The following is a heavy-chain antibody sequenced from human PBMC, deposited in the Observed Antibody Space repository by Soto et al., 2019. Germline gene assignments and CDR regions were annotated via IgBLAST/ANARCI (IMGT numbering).Heavy chain of an antibody. CDR2: IIPIFGTV. J-gene: IGHJ6*02. D-gene: IGHD6-19*01. CDR1: GGSFRTYS. Sequence: QVQLLQSGAEVKKPGSSVRVSCEASGGSFRTYSISWVRQAPGQGLEWMGEIIPIFGTVNYAQKFQGRVTITADEPTTTVYMDLRSLRSEDTALYYCAKGALAGTPTSYYYYGMDVWGQGTTVTVSS. V-gene: IGHV1-69*12. CDR3: AKGALAGTPTSYYYYGMDV.